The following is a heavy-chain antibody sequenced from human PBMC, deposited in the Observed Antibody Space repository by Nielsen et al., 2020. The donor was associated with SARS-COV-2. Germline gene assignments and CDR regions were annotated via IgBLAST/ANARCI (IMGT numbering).Heavy chain of an antibody. CDR1: GYTFTSYD. CDR2: MNPNSGNT. Sequence: ASVKVSCKASGYTFTSYDINWVRQATGQGLEWMGWMNPNSGNTGYAQKFQGRVTMTRNTSISTAYMELSSLRSEDTAVYYCARSVSGSYYWEYYFDYWGQGTLVTVSS. D-gene: IGHD3-10*01. V-gene: IGHV1-8*01. CDR3: ARSVSGSYYWEYYFDY. J-gene: IGHJ4*02.